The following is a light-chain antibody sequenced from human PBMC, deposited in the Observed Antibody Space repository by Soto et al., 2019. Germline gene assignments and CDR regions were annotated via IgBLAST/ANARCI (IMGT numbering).Light chain of an antibody. CDR3: QQYDSSPPIT. Sequence: EIILTQSPDTLSLSPWERATLSCRASQTVSSNYLAWCQQRPGQAPRLLIYDASRRATGIPDRFSGSGSGTDFTLTISGLEPEDFAVYYCQQYDSSPPITFGQGTRLEIK. V-gene: IGKV3-20*01. CDR1: QTVSSNY. CDR2: DAS. J-gene: IGKJ5*01.